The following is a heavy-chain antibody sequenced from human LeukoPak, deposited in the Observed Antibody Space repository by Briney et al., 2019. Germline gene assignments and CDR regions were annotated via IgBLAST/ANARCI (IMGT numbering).Heavy chain of an antibody. D-gene: IGHD3-22*01. CDR2: IYPGDSDT. Sequence: GESLKISCKGSGHSFTSYWIGWVRQMPGKGLEWMGIIYPGDSDTRYSPSFQGQVTISADKSISTAYLQWSSLKASDTAMYYCARHQGGNYDSSGYPDAFDIWGQGTMVTVSS. V-gene: IGHV5-51*01. CDR1: GHSFTSYW. J-gene: IGHJ3*02. CDR3: ARHQGGNYDSSGYPDAFDI.